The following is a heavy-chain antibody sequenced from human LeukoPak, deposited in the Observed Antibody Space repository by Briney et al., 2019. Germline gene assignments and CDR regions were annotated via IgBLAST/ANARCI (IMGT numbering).Heavy chain of an antibody. Sequence: ASVKVSCKASGYTFTSYDINWVRQATEQGLEWMGWMSPNSANTGYAQRFQGRVTMTRDTSITTAYMELSNLRSADTALYYCVRAPPNWGFNFWGQGTLVTVSS. CDR2: MSPNSANT. V-gene: IGHV1-8*01. J-gene: IGHJ5*01. CDR3: VRAPPNWGFNF. D-gene: IGHD1-1*01. CDR1: GYTFTSYD.